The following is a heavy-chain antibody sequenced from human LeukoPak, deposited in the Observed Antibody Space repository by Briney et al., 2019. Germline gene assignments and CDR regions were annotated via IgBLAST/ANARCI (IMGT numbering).Heavy chain of an antibody. D-gene: IGHD2-15*01. CDR3: ARHGGSPPRYYYYMDV. CDR2: IIPIFGTA. Sequence: GASVKVSCKASGGTFSSYAISWVRQAPGQGLEWMGGIIPIFGTANYAQKFRGRVTITADKSTRTAYMELSSLRSDDTAVYYCARHGGSPPRYYYYMDVWGKGTTVTISS. J-gene: IGHJ6*03. CDR1: GGTFSSYA. V-gene: IGHV1-69*06.